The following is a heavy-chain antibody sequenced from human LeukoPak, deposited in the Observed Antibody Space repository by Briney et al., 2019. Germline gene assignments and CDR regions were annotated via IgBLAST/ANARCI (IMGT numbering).Heavy chain of an antibody. J-gene: IGHJ4*02. CDR3: ARAYSNRYSSGWYEDY. V-gene: IGHV1-18*01. CDR1: GYTFTSYG. CDR2: ISAYNGNT. Sequence: ASVKVSCKASGYTFTSYGISWVRQAPGQGLEWMGWISAYNGNTNYAQKLQGRVTMTTDTSTSTAYMELRSLRSDDTAVYYCARAYSNRYSSGWYEDYWGQGTLVTVSS. D-gene: IGHD6-19*01.